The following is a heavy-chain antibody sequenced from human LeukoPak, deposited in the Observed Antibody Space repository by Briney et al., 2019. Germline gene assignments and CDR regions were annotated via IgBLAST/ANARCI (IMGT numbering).Heavy chain of an antibody. J-gene: IGHJ6*02. CDR2: ISSNGGST. CDR3: ARNRQQLQYYYGMDV. CDR1: GFTFSSYA. V-gene: IGHV3-64*01. Sequence: HPGGSLRLSCAASGFTFSSYAMHWVRQAPGKGLEYVSAISSNGGSTYYANSVKGRFTISRDNSKNTLYLQVGSLRAEDMAVYYCARNRQQLQYYYGMDVWGQGTTVTVSS. D-gene: IGHD6-13*01.